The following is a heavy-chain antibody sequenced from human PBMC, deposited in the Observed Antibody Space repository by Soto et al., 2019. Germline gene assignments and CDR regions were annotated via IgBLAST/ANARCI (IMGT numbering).Heavy chain of an antibody. J-gene: IGHJ6*01. V-gene: IGHV3-30*18. CDR3: AKDREYGMDV. CDR2: ISYDGSNK. Sequence: GGSLRLSCAASGFTFSSYGMPWVRQAPGKGLEWVAVISYDGSNKYYADSVKGRFAISRDNSKNTLYLQMNSLRAEDTAVYYCAKDREYGMDVWRQGTTVTGSS. CDR1: GFTFSSYG.